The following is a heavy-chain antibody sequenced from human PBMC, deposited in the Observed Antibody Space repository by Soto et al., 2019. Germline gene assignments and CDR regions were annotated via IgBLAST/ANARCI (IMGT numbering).Heavy chain of an antibody. CDR2: IRSKANSYAT. D-gene: IGHD2-15*01. Sequence: GGSLRLSCAASGFTFSGSAMHWVRQASGKGLEWVGRIRSKANSYATAYAASVKGRFTISRDDSKNTAYLQMNSLKTEDTAVYYCTVRYCSGGSCGGMDVWGQGTTVTVSS. CDR1: GFTFSGSA. V-gene: IGHV3-73*01. J-gene: IGHJ6*02. CDR3: TVRYCSGGSCGGMDV.